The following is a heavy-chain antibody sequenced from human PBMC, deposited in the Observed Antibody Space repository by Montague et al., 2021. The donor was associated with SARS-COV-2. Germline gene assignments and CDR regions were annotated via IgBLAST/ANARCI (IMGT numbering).Heavy chain of an antibody. V-gene: IGHV4-59*01. CDR3: ARRGTGNYEILDY. Sequence: SESQSLTCTISGGSMRRYYWTWIRQLPGKELEWIGSIYDSGGARYNPSLKSRVSISVDASKNQFSLRVTSVTAADTAVYSCARRGTGNYEILDYWGQGILVTVSS. CDR1: GGSMRRYY. CDR2: IYDSGGA. J-gene: IGHJ4*02. D-gene: IGHD3-3*01.